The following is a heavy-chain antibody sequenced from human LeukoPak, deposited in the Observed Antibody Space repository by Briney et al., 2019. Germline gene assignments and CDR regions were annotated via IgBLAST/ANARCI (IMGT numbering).Heavy chain of an antibody. CDR2: INPGGGST. CDR3: ARDRPVSSFFNYDSSRYPDY. D-gene: IGHD3-22*01. Sequence: ASVKVSCKASGYTFTSYYMHWVRQAPGQGLEWMGIINPGGGSTSYAQKFQGRVTMTRDTSTSTVYMELSSLRSEDTALYYCARDRPVSSFFNYDSSRYPDYWGQGTLVTVSS. CDR1: GYTFTSYY. V-gene: IGHV1-46*01. J-gene: IGHJ4*02.